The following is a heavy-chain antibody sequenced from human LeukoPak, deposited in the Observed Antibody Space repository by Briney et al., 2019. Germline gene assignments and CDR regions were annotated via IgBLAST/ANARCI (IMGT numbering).Heavy chain of an antibody. CDR2: ISYDGSNK. D-gene: IGHD1-26*01. V-gene: IGHV3-30*03. Sequence: GGSLRLSCAASGFTFSSYGMHWVRQAPGKGLGRVAVISYDGSNKYYADSVKSRFTTSRENSKNTLYLQMNSLRAEDTAVYYCARATWGLLPFDYWGQGTLVTVSS. CDR1: GFTFSSYG. J-gene: IGHJ4*02. CDR3: ARATWGLLPFDY.